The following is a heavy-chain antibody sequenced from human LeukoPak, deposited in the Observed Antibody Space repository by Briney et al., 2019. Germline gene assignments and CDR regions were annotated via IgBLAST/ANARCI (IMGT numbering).Heavy chain of an antibody. V-gene: IGHV3-74*01. D-gene: IGHD3-22*01. CDR3: ARGISYYERSGNHGYFDY. J-gene: IGHJ4*02. CDR2: ISGHASST. Sequence: PGGSLRLSCSVSGFSFSNYWMHWVRQVPGKGLVWVSRISGHASSTSYADSVKGRFTISRDNAKITLYLQMDSLSAEDTAVYYCARGISYYERSGNHGYFDYWGQGSLVPVSS. CDR1: GFSFSNYW.